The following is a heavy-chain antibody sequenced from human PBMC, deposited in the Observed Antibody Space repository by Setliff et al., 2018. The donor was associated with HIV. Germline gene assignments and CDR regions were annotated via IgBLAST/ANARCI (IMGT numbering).Heavy chain of an antibody. V-gene: IGHV3-23*01. CDR3: AKDRTVVVITIFDY. CDR1: GFTFSSYA. D-gene: IGHD3-22*01. Sequence: AGGSLRLSCAASGFTFSSYAMSWVRQAPGKGLEWVSVISGSGGSTYYADSVKGRFTISRDNSKNTLYLQMNSLRAEDTAVYYCAKDRTVVVITIFDYWGQGSLVTVSS. CDR2: ISGSGGST. J-gene: IGHJ4*02.